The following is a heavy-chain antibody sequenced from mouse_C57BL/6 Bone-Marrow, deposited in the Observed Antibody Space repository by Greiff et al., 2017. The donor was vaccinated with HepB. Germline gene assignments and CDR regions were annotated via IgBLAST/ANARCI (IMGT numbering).Heavy chain of an antibody. CDR3: ARRRVVAPLGYFDV. Sequence: QVQLQQPGAELVRPGSSVKLSCKASGYTFTSYWMDWVKQRPGQGLEWIGNIYPSDSETHYNQKFKDKATLTVDKSSSTAYMQLSSLTSEDSAVYYWARRRVVAPLGYFDVWGTGTTVTVSS. CDR2: IYPSDSET. CDR1: GYTFTSYW. J-gene: IGHJ1*03. D-gene: IGHD1-1*01. V-gene: IGHV1-61*01.